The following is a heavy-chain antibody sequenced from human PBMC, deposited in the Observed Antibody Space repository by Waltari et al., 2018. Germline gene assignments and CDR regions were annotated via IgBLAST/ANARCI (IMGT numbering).Heavy chain of an antibody. Sequence: QVQIHQWGAGLLRPSETLSLTCSVSGGSFNDYSWSWNGQPPGKGVEWSGPINHSGDSDHNPSIGSRVSMSVDTSKKQVSLKLTSVTAADTAMYYGGNLARWGQGTRVTVSS. CDR2: INHSGDS. CDR1: GGSFNDYS. D-gene: IGHD1-1*01. CDR3: GNLAR. V-gene: IGHV4-34*01. J-gene: IGHJ3*01.